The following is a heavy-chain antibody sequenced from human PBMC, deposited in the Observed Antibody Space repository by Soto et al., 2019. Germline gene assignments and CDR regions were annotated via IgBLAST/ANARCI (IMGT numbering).Heavy chain of an antibody. D-gene: IGHD2-8*02. Sequence: SETLSLTCGVSGGSISSGDYYWNWIRQPPGKGLEWIGHIYYSGSTYYNSSLKSRVTISLDTSKNQFSLKLTSVTAADTAVYYCARDKITGLFDYWGQGTLVTVSS. CDR2: IYYSGST. V-gene: IGHV4-30-4*01. CDR3: ARDKITGLFDY. J-gene: IGHJ4*02. CDR1: GGSISSGDYY.